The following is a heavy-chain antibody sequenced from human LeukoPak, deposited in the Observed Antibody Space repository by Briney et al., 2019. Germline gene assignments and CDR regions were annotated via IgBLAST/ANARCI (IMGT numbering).Heavy chain of an antibody. J-gene: IGHJ4*02. D-gene: IGHD3-10*01. CDR3: AKDRYGSGNDHFDY. CDR1: GFTFSSYG. CDR2: IRYDGSNK. V-gene: IGHV3-30*02. Sequence: GGSLRLSCAASGFTFSSYGMHWVRQAPGKGLEWVAFIRYDGSNKYYTDSVKGRLTISRDNSKNTLYLQMNSLRAEDTAVYYCAKDRYGSGNDHFDYWGQGTLVTVPS.